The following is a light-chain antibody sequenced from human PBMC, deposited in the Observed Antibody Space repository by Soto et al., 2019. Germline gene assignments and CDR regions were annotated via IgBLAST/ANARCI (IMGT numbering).Light chain of an antibody. Sequence: ANWITKYPASLSASIGDTVSDTCRASQYFGSVLAWYQQKPGTAPKVLISGASDLPGGVPARFSGSGSRTDFTLTITRLQSEDFAAYYCQQYHNCPLTFGQGTRLEIK. V-gene: IGKV1-8*01. CDR2: GAS. CDR3: QQYHNCPLT. J-gene: IGKJ5*01. CDR1: QYFGSV.